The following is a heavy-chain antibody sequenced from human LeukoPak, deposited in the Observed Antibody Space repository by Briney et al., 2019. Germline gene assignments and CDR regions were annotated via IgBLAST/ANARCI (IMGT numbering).Heavy chain of an antibody. V-gene: IGHV3-7*01. D-gene: IGHD6-6*01. J-gene: IGHJ5*02. CDR2: IKQAGSEK. CDR3: AREPRTEYSSSSGWFDP. CDR1: GFTLSSDW. Sequence: GGTLRLSCAASGFTLSSDWMSCVCEAPGKGLEWVANIKQAGSEKYYVDSVKGRFTISRDNAKNSLYPQMNRLRAEDTAVYYCAREPRTEYSSSSGWFDPWGQGTLVTVSS.